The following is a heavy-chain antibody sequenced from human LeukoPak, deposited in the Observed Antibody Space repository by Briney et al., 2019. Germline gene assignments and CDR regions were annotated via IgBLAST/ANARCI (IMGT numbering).Heavy chain of an antibody. V-gene: IGHV3-53*01. D-gene: IGHD1-26*01. CDR3: ARDRGIVGTTGYYYMDV. CDR2: IYSGGST. CDR1: GFTVSSNY. Sequence: SGGSLRLSCAASGFTVSSNYMSWVRQAPGKGLEWVSVIYSGGSTYYADSVKGRFTISRDNAKNSLYLQMNSLRAEDTAVYYCARDRGIVGTTGYYYMDVWGKGTTVTVSS. J-gene: IGHJ6*03.